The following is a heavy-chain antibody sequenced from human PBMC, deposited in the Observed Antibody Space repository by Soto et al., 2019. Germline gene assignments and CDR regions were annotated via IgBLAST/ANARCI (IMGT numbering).Heavy chain of an antibody. V-gene: IGHV1-69*01. D-gene: IGHD2-15*01. Sequence: QVQLVQAGAEVKKPGSSVKVSCKASGGTFSSYGFSWVRQAPGQGLEWMGGIIPLFATANYAQKFQGRVTITAAESTSTTYMELSSLRSEVSAVYYCARDECSGGRCYADYWGQGTLVTVSS. CDR3: ARDECSGGRCYADY. CDR1: GGTFSSYG. J-gene: IGHJ4*02. CDR2: IIPLFATA.